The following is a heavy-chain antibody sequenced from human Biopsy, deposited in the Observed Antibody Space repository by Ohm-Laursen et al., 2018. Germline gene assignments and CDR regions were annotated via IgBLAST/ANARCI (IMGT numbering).Heavy chain of an antibody. D-gene: IGHD3-9*01. Sequence: SVKVSCKTPGGTFSNYGVNWVRQAPGRGLEWLGGNIPILGTGNYAQKFQDRVTVAADTSTSTATMELRSLRSDDTAVYYCAAKLTGYFHHWGQGTLVIVSS. CDR3: AAKLTGYFHH. V-gene: IGHV1-69*06. CDR2: NIPILGTG. J-gene: IGHJ1*01. CDR1: GGTFSNYG.